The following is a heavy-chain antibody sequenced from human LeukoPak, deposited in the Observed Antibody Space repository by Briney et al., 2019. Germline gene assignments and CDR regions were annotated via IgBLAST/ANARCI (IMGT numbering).Heavy chain of an antibody. CDR2: IYYSGGT. V-gene: IGHV4-59*12. CDR1: GGSISSYY. D-gene: IGHD5-12*01. Sequence: PSETLSLTCTVSGGSISSYYWSWIRQPPGKGLEWIGYIYYSGGTNYNPPLKSRVTISVDTSKNQFSLELSSVTAADTALYYCARGPSVAAHLDYWGQGTLVTVSS. CDR3: ARGPSVAAHLDY. J-gene: IGHJ4*02.